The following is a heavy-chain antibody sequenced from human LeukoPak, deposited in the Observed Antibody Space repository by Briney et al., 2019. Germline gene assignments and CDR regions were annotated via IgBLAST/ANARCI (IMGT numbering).Heavy chain of an antibody. CDR1: GFTFSSYA. J-gene: IGHJ4*02. V-gene: IGHV3-30*04. CDR2: ISYDGSNK. D-gene: IGHD3-10*01. CDR3: ARDGRWFGSEGYYFDY. Sequence: GGSLRLSCAASGFTFSSYAMHWVRQAPGKGLEWVAVISYDGSNKYYADSVKGRFTISRDNSKNTLYLQINSLRAEDTAVYYCARDGRWFGSEGYYFDYWGQGTLVTVSS.